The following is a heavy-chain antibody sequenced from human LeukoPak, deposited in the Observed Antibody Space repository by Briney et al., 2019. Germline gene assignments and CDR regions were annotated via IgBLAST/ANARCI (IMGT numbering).Heavy chain of an antibody. CDR3: AKHTGLSKYNWFDP. V-gene: IGHV4-59*01. J-gene: IGHJ5*02. CDR1: GGSISSYY. D-gene: IGHD4-17*01. CDR2: IYYSGST. Sequence: QASETLSLTCTVSGGSISSYYWSWIRQPPGKGLEWIGYIYYSGSTNYNPSLKSRVTISVDTSKNQFSLKLSSVTAADTAVYYCAKHTGLSKYNWFDPWGQGTLVTVSS.